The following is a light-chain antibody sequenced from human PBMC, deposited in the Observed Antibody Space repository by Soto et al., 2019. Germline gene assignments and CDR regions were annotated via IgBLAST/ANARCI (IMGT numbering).Light chain of an antibody. CDR2: AES. V-gene: IGKV1-27*01. Sequence: IQLTQSPSVLYASVGDTLTIICRASQAPSNYLAWYQQKPGKIPNLLIYAESTLQAGVPYRLSGSGSGTDLNLTISRLQPEDVAAYYCQKYNSAPLTFGGGTKVDIK. CDR1: QAPSNY. CDR3: QKYNSAPLT. J-gene: IGKJ4*01.